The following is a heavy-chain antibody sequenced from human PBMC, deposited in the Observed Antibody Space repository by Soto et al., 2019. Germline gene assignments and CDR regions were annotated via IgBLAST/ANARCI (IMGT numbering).Heavy chain of an antibody. V-gene: IGHV1-69*02. CDR3: ARLNYGSGGYYGKYYFDY. J-gene: IGHJ4*02. CDR1: GGTFSSYT. D-gene: IGHD3-10*01. Sequence: RASVEVSCQASGGTFSSYTISWVLQAPGKGLEWMGRIIPILGIANYAQKFQGRVTITADKSTSTAYMELSSLRSEDTAVYYCARLNYGSGGYYGKYYFDYWGQGTLVTVSS. CDR2: IIPILGIA.